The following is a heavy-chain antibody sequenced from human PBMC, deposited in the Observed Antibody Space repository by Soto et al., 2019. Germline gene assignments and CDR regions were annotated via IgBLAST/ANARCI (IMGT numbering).Heavy chain of an antibody. V-gene: IGHV1-69*08. D-gene: IGHD6-19*01. Sequence: QVQLVQSGAEVKKPGSSVKVSCKASGGTFSSYTISWVRQAPGQGLEWMGRIIPILGIANYAQKFQGRVTITADKSTSTAYMELSSLSSEDTAVYYCARDLGIAVAANWFDPWGQGTLVTVSS. CDR2: IIPILGIA. J-gene: IGHJ5*02. CDR1: GGTFSSYT. CDR3: ARDLGIAVAANWFDP.